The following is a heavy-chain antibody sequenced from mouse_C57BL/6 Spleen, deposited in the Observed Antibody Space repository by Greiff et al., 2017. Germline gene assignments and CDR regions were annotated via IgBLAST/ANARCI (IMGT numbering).Heavy chain of an antibody. CDR2: IHPNSGST. D-gene: IGHD1-1*01. CDR1: GYTFTSYW. J-gene: IGHJ4*01. CDR3: ARVSVVAKAMDY. V-gene: IGHV1-64*01. Sequence: QVQLQQPGAELVKPGASVKLSCKASGYTFTSYWMPWVKQRPGQGLEWIGMIHPNSGSTNYNEKFKSKATLTVDKSSSTAYMQLSSLTSEDSAVYYCARVSVVAKAMDYWGQGTSVTVSS.